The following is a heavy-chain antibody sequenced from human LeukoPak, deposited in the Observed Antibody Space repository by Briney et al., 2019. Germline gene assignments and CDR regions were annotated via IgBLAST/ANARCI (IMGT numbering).Heavy chain of an antibody. CDR1: GYTFTSYG. V-gene: IGHV1-18*01. D-gene: IGHD2-2*01. Sequence: ASVKVSRKASGYTFTSYGISWVRQAPGQGLEWMGWISAYNGNTNYAQKLQGRVTMTTDTSTSTAYMELRSLRSDDTAVYYCAREVAYCSSTSCYARTYYYYGMDVWGQGTTVTVSS. CDR3: AREVAYCSSTSCYARTYYYYGMDV. J-gene: IGHJ6*02. CDR2: ISAYNGNT.